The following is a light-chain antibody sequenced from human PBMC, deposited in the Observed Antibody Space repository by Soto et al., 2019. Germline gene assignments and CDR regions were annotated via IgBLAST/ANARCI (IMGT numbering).Light chain of an antibody. CDR3: QQYNSYSWT. J-gene: IGKJ1*01. CDR1: QDISNY. CDR2: HAS. Sequence: DIQMTQSPSSLSAYVGDRVTITCQASQDISNYLNWYQQKLGRAPKLLIYHASNLETGVPSRCSGSGSGTEFTLTISSLQPDDFATYCCQQYNSYSWTFGQGTKVDIK. V-gene: IGKV1-33*01.